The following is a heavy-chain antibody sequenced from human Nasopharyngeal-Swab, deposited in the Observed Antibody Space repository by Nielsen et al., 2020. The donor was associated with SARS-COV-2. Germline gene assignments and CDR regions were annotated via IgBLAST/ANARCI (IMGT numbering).Heavy chain of an antibody. Sequence: SETLSLTCAVYGGSFSGYYWSWIRQPPGKGLEWIGEINQSGSTNYNPSLKSRVTISVDTSKNQFSLKLSSVTAADTAVYYCASRRPRARGHFDYWGQGTLVTVSS. D-gene: IGHD6-6*01. V-gene: IGHV4-34*01. CDR2: INQSGST. CDR1: GGSFSGYY. CDR3: ASRRPRARGHFDY. J-gene: IGHJ4*02.